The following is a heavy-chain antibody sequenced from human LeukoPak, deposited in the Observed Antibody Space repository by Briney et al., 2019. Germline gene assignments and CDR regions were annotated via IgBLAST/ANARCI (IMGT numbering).Heavy chain of an antibody. Sequence: GGSLRLSCVASGFTLRRYWMNWVRQAPGKGLEWVAIIKPDGSEKFYADSVRGRFTISRDNAKNSLYLQMNSLRADDTAVYYCARGGSWSWDNWGQGTLVTVSS. CDR3: ARGGSWSWDN. J-gene: IGHJ4*02. CDR1: GFTLRRYW. CDR2: IKPDGSEK. D-gene: IGHD2-8*02. V-gene: IGHV3-7*01.